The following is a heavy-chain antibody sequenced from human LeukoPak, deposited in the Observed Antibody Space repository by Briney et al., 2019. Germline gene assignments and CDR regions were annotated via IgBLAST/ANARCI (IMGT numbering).Heavy chain of an antibody. CDR2: INPNSGGT. D-gene: IGHD5-18*01. Sequence: ASVKVPCKASGYTFTGYYMHWVRQAPGQGLEWMGWINPNSGGTNYAQKFQGWVTMTRDTSISTAYMELSRLRSDDTAVYYCARGGSYGSYFDYWGQGTLVTVSS. J-gene: IGHJ4*02. CDR3: ARGGSYGSYFDY. CDR1: GYTFTGYY. V-gene: IGHV1-2*04.